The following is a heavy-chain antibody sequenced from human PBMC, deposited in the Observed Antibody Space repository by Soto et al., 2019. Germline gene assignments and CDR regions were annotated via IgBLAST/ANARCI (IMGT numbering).Heavy chain of an antibody. Sequence: GGSLRLSCAASGLSFGGDAMHWVRQAPGKGLEWVAVITYDGSTKFYADSVRGRFRDNSKSTLYLQMASLISKDTAVYYCARDVGTQMDFWSTSGMDVWGQGTTVTV. CDR2: ITYDGSTK. V-gene: IGHV3-30-3*01. CDR3: ARDVGTQMDFWSTSGMDV. J-gene: IGHJ6*02. D-gene: IGHD3-3*01. CDR1: GLSFGGDA.